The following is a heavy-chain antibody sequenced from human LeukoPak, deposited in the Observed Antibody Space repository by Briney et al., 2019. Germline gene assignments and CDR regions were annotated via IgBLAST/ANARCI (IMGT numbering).Heavy chain of an antibody. Sequence: GASVKVSCKASGYTFTSYDINWVRQATGQGLEWMGWMNPNSGNTGYAQKFQGRVTMTRNTSISTAYMELSSLRSEDMAVYYCARGGYCSSTSCYGDWFDPWGQGTLVTVSS. D-gene: IGHD2-2*01. V-gene: IGHV1-8*01. CDR2: MNPNSGNT. J-gene: IGHJ5*02. CDR3: ARGGYCSSTSCYGDWFDP. CDR1: GYTFTSYD.